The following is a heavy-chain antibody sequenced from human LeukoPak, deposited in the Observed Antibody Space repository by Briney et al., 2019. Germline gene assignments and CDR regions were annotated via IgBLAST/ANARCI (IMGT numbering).Heavy chain of an antibody. CDR1: GGSIRSSSFY. CDR2: IYYSGTT. V-gene: IGHV4-39*01. J-gene: IGHJ4*02. CDR3: ASPRIAAAGIDF. Sequence: PSETLSLTCSVSGGSIRSSSFYWGWIRQPPGKGLGWIGSIYYSGTTYCNPSLRSRVTISVDTSKSQFSLRLSSVTAADTAVYYCASPRIAAAGIDFWGQGTLVTVSS. D-gene: IGHD6-13*01.